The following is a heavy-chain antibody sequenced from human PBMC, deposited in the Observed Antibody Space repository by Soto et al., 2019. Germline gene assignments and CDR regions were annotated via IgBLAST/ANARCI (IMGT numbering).Heavy chain of an antibody. V-gene: IGHV1-69*01. CDR1: GGTFSSYA. Sequence: QVQLVQSGAEVEQPGSSVKVSCKASGGTFSSYAISWVRQAPGQGLEWMGGVIPIFGTANYAQKFQGRVTITADESTSTAYMELSSLRSEDTAVYYCASCKYYYDSSGYFFECGMDVWGQGTTVTVSS. CDR3: ASCKYYYDSSGYFFECGMDV. J-gene: IGHJ6*02. D-gene: IGHD3-22*01. CDR2: VIPIFGTA.